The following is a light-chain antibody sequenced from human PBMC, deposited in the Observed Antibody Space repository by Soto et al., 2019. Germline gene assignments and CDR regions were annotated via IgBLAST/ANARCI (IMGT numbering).Light chain of an antibody. CDR3: QQYGSSPRT. Sequence: EIVLTQSPATLSLSPGERATPSCRASQSVSSYLAWYQQKPAQAPRLLIYGASSRATGIPDRFSGSGSGTDFTLTISRLEPEDFAVYFCQQYGSSPRTFGQGTKVDIK. J-gene: IGKJ1*01. CDR2: GAS. V-gene: IGKV3-20*01. CDR1: QSVSSY.